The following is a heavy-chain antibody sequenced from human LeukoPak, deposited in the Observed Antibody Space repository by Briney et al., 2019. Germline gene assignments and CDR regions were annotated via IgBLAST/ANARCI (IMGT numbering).Heavy chain of an antibody. Sequence: GGSLRLSCVGPGFMFNAYAMSWVRQAPGKGLEWVSAISDSGGSTHYADSVKGRFTFSRDNFKKTLYLQMSSLRAEDTAVYYCAKGKINHDGAFDLWGQGTMVIVSS. CDR2: ISDSGGST. CDR1: GFMFNAYA. J-gene: IGHJ3*01. V-gene: IGHV3-23*01. D-gene: IGHD3-16*01. CDR3: AKGKINHDGAFDL.